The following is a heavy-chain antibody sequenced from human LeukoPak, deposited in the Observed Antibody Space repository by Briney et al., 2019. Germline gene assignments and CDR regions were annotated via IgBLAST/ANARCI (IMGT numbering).Heavy chain of an antibody. CDR2: IYSGGST. V-gene: IGHV3-53*01. Sequence: GGSLRLSCAASGFTVSSNYMSWVRQAPGKGLEWVSVIYSGGSTYYADSVKGRFTISRDNSKNTLYLQMNSLRAEDTAVYYCARDAGGSGSYPFDYWGQGTLVTVSA. CDR3: ARDAGGSGSYPFDY. D-gene: IGHD3-10*01. J-gene: IGHJ4*02. CDR1: GFTVSSNY.